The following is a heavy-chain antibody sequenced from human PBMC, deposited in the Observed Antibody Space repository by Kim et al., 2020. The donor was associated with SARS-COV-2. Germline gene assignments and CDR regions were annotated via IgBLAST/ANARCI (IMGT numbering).Heavy chain of an antibody. CDR1: GGSISSGGYS. J-gene: IGHJ4*02. CDR2: IYHSGST. D-gene: IGHD4-17*01. V-gene: IGHV4-30-2*01. Sequence: SETLSLTCAVSGGSISSGGYSWSWIRQPPGKGLEWIGYIYHSGSTYYNPSLKSRVTISVDRSKNQFSLKLSSVTAADTAGYYCARGAAVTTVTLFYFDYCGQGTLVTVSS. CDR3: ARGAAVTTVTLFYFDY.